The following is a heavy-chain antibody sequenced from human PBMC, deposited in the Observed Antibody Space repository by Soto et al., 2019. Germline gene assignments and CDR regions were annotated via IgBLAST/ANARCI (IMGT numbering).Heavy chain of an antibody. J-gene: IGHJ6*02. V-gene: IGHV3-30*18. CDR3: AKDLGYCSGGSCYRTIYYYGMDV. Sequence: GGSLRLSCAASGFTFSSYGMHWVRQAPGKGLEWVAVISYDGSNKYYADSVKGRFTISRDNSKNTLYLQMNSLRAEDTAVYYCAKDLGYCSGGSCYRTIYYYGMDVWGQGTTVTVSS. CDR1: GFTFSSYG. D-gene: IGHD2-15*01. CDR2: ISYDGSNK.